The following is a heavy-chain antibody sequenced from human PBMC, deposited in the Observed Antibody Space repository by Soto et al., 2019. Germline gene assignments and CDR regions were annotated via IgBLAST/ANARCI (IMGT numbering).Heavy chain of an antibody. CDR2: ISGSGGST. CDR3: AKGQPATVTYFDS. Sequence: GGPLSLPCPPSGFTFSPSPISCVGRAPGKGLEWVSGISGSGGSTYYADSVKGRFTISRDKSKSMLYLQMNVLRAEDTAIYYCAKGQPATVTYFDSWGQGTLVTVSS. D-gene: IGHD2-21*02. V-gene: IGHV3-23*01. CDR1: GFTFSPSP. J-gene: IGHJ4*02.